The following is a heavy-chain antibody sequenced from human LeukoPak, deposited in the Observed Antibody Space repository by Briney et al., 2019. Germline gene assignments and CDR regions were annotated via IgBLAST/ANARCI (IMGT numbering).Heavy chain of an antibody. J-gene: IGHJ4*02. D-gene: IGHD3-3*01. Sequence: SVKVSCKASGGTFSSYAIIWVRQAPGQGLEWMGGIIPIFGTANYAQKFQGRVTITADESTSTAYMELSSLRSEDTAVYYCARQYDFWSGYLDYWGQGTLVTVSS. CDR1: GGTFSSYA. V-gene: IGHV1-69*13. CDR2: IIPIFGTA. CDR3: ARQYDFWSGYLDY.